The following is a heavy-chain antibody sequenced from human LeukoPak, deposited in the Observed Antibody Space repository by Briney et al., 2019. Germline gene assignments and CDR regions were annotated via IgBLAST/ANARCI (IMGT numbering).Heavy chain of an antibody. CDR1: GYTFTGYY. Sequence: ASVKVSCKASGYTFTGYYMHWVRQTPGQGLEWMGWINPNSGGTNFAQKFQGRVTMTRDTSISTAYMALSRLGSDDTAVYDCARGPATGDFDYWGQGTLVTVSS. J-gene: IGHJ4*02. CDR2: INPNSGGT. V-gene: IGHV1-2*02. CDR3: ARGPATGDFDY. D-gene: IGHD7-27*01.